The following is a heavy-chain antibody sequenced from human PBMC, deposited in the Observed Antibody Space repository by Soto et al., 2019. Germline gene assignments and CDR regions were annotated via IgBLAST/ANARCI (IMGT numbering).Heavy chain of an antibody. CDR1: GFKFSTND. CDR2: ISRSGST. CDR3: GKGGWLEY. V-gene: IGHV3-23*01. D-gene: IGHD2-15*01. Sequence: EVQLLESGGGLIQPGGSLRLSCAASGFKFSTNDMSWVRQAPGKGLEWVSVISRSGSTYYADSVKGRFTVSRDDSRNSLYLQMNSLRAEGTAVYYCGKGGWLEYRGQGALVTVSS. J-gene: IGHJ4*02.